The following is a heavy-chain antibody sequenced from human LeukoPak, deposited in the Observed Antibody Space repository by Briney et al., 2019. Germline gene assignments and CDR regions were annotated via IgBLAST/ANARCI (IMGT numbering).Heavy chain of an antibody. CDR2: IRNDGSDK. CDR1: GFTFSSFG. CDR3: ARDRDIVVVPAADLNDAFDI. V-gene: IGHV3-30*02. Sequence: TGGSLRLSCAASGFTFSSFGMHWVRQAPGKGLEWVAFIRNDGSDKYHADSVKGRFTISRDNSKNTLNLQMNSLRAEDTAVYYCARDRDIVVVPAADLNDAFDIWGQGTMVTVSS. J-gene: IGHJ3*02. D-gene: IGHD2-2*01.